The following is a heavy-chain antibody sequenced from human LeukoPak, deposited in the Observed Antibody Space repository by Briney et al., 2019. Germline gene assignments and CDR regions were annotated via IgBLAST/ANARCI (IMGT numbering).Heavy chain of an antibody. CDR1: GFTFSSYA. V-gene: IGHV3-30*04. Sequence: GGSLRLSCAASGFTFSSYAMHWVRQAPGKGLEWVAVISYDGSNKYYADSVKGRFTISRDNAKNSLYLQMNSLRAEDTAVYYCAIAMTTVTPDYWGQGTLVTVSS. CDR3: AIAMTTVTPDY. CDR2: ISYDGSNK. D-gene: IGHD4-17*01. J-gene: IGHJ4*02.